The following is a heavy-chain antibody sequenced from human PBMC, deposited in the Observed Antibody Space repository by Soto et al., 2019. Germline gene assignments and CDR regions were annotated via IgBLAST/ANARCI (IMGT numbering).Heavy chain of an antibody. Sequence: LSLTCAVYGGSFSDYYGTWIRQSPGKGLEWIGEINHSGITYYNPSLKSRVSISVDTSKNQFSLELRSVTAADTAMYYCARGRLEWLLLGYGVDVWGQGTPVTVSS. CDR3: ARGRLEWLLLGYGVDV. V-gene: IGHV4-34*01. D-gene: IGHD3-3*01. CDR2: INHSGIT. CDR1: GGSFSDYY. J-gene: IGHJ6*02.